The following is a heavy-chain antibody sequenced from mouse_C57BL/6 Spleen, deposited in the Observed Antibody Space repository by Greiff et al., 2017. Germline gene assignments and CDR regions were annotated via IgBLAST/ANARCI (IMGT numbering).Heavy chain of an antibody. V-gene: IGHV1-81*01. CDR3: ARSADGYYPYYYAMDY. CDR2: IYPRSGNT. Sequence: QVHVKQSGAELARPGASVKLSCKASGYPFTSYGISWLKQRTGPGLEWIGEIYPRSGNTYYNEKFKGKPTLTADKSSSTAYMELRSLTSEDSAVYFCARSADGYYPYYYAMDYWGQGTSVTVSS. J-gene: IGHJ4*01. D-gene: IGHD2-3*01. CDR1: GYPFTSYG.